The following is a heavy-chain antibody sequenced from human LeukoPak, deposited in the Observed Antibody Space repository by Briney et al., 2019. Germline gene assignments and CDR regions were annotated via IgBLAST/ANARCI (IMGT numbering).Heavy chain of an antibody. Sequence: PGGSLRLSCGASGFTVSSNYMSWVRQAPGKGLEWVSVIYSGGSTYYADSVKGRFTISRDNSKNTLYLQMNSLRAEDTAVYYCARTPYSSGWYPYFDYWGQGTLVTVSS. D-gene: IGHD6-19*01. J-gene: IGHJ4*02. CDR3: ARTPYSSGWYPYFDY. CDR1: GFTVSSNY. V-gene: IGHV3-53*01. CDR2: IYSGGST.